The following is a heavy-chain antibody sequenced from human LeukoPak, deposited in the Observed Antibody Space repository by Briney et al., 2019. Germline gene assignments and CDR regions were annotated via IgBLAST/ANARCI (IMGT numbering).Heavy chain of an antibody. J-gene: IGHJ4*02. Sequence: SETLSLTCAVSGGSISSGGYSWSWIRQPPGKGLEWIGYIYHSGSTYYNPSLKSRVTISVDRSKNQFSLKLSSVTAADTAVCYCARGVVLYYFDYWGQGTLVTVSS. CDR1: GGSISSGGYS. V-gene: IGHV4-30-2*01. D-gene: IGHD3-10*01. CDR2: IYHSGST. CDR3: ARGVVLYYFDY.